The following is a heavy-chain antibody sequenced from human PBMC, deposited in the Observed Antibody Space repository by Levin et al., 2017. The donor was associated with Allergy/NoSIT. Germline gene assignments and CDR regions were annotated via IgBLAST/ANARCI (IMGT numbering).Heavy chain of an antibody. CDR2: ISSSSSYI. CDR1: GFTFSSYS. D-gene: IGHD3-9*01. V-gene: IGHV3-21*01. J-gene: IGHJ4*02. Sequence: GSLRLSCAASGFTFSSYSMNWVRQAPGKGLEWVSSISSSSSYIYYADSVKGRFTISRDNAKNSLYLQMNSLRAEDTAVYYCARDGLRYFDWLLSPLDYWGQGTLVTVSS. CDR3: ARDGLRYFDWLLSPLDY.